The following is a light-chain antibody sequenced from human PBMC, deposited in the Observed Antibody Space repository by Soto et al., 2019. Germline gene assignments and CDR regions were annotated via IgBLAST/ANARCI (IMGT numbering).Light chain of an antibody. V-gene: IGKV3-20*01. J-gene: IGKJ1*01. Sequence: EIVLTQSPGTLSLSPGERATLSCRASQSVRNSLLAWYQQKPGQPPRLLIYDAPTRATATPERFSGSGSGTDFTLTISRLEPEDEAFYYCQQYGSSGTFGQGTKVDI. CDR2: DAP. CDR1: QSVRNSL. CDR3: QQYGSSGT.